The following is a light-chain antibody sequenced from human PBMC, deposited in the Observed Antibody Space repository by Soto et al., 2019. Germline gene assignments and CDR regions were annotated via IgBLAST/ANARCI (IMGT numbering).Light chain of an antibody. CDR2: GAS. Sequence: EIVLTQSPGTLSLSPGERATLSCRASQSVSSSYLAWYQQKPGQAPRLLIYGASSRATGIPDRFSGSGSGTDFTLTISRQEPEDFAVYYCQQYGRSPYTFGQGTKLKIK. CDR3: QQYGRSPYT. J-gene: IGKJ2*01. CDR1: QSVSSSY. V-gene: IGKV3-20*01.